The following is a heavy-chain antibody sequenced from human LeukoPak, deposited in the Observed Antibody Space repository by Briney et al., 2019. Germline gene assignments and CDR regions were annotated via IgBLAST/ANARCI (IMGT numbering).Heavy chain of an antibody. J-gene: IGHJ3*02. Sequence: PSETLSLTCGVYGGSVSGHYWSWVRQPPGKGLEWIGSIYYSGSTYYNPSLKSRVTISVDTSKNQFSLKLSSVTAADTAVYYCARVPPNDYDSSGYYYGAFDIWGQGTMVTVSS. D-gene: IGHD3-22*01. CDR2: IYYSGST. CDR3: ARVPPNDYDSSGYYYGAFDI. CDR1: GGSVSGHY. V-gene: IGHV4-34*01.